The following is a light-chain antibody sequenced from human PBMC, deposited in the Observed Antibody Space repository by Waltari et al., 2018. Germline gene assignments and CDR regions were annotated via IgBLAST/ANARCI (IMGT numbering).Light chain of an antibody. Sequence: EIVLTQSPATLSLSPGESATLSCRASQSTTNYLAWYQQKRGQAPRLLISDASNRATGIPARFSGSGSGTDFTLTISGLEPEDFAVYYCQQRSNWPLLTFGGGTKVEIK. CDR2: DAS. J-gene: IGKJ4*01. V-gene: IGKV3-11*01. CDR1: QSTTNY. CDR3: QQRSNWPLLT.